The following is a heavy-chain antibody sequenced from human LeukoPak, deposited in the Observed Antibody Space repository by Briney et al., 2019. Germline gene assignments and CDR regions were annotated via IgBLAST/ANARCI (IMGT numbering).Heavy chain of an antibody. CDR3: ARHGPEFYDFWSGYYAGPFDY. J-gene: IGHJ4*02. D-gene: IGHD3-3*01. CDR1: GGSISSYY. Sequence: PSETLSLTCTVSGGSISSYYWSWIRQPPGKGLEWIGYIYTSGSTNYNPSLKRRVTISVDTSKNQFSLKLSSVTAADTAVYYCARHGPEFYDFWSGYYAGPFDYWGQGTLVTVSS. CDR2: IYTSGST. V-gene: IGHV4-4*09.